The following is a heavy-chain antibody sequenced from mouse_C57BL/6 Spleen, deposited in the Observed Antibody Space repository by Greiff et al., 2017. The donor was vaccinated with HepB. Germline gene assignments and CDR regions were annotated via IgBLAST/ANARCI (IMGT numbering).Heavy chain of an antibody. J-gene: IGHJ3*01. D-gene: IGHD1-1*01. V-gene: IGHV1-82*01. Sequence: QVQLQQSGPELVKPGASVKISCEASGYAFSSSWMNWVKQRPGKGLEWIGRIYPGDGDTNYNGKFKGKATLTADKSSSTAYMQLSSLTSEDSAVYFCASGDGSSYRLAYWGQGTLVTVSA. CDR2: IYPGDGDT. CDR3: ASGDGSSYRLAY. CDR1: GYAFSSSW.